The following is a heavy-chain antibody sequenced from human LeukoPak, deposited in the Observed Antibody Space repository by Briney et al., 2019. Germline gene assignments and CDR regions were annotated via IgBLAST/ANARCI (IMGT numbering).Heavy chain of an antibody. V-gene: IGHV1-8*02. D-gene: IGHD2-2*01. CDR3: ARVWCSSTNCLNGWFDP. J-gene: IGHJ5*02. CDR2: MNPNSGNT. CDR1: GYTFTSYG. Sequence: ASVKVSCKASGYTFTSYGISWVRQAAGQGLEWMGWMNPNSGNTGYAQKFQGRVTMTRNTSISTAYMELSSLRSEDTAVYYCARVWCSSTNCLNGWFDPWGQGTLVTVSS.